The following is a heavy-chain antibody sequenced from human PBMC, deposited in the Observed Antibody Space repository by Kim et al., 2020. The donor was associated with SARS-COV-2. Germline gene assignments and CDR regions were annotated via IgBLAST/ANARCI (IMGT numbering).Heavy chain of an antibody. CDR1: GGSISSSSYY. CDR3: ARVLELTAPFDY. D-gene: IGHD2-21*02. V-gene: IGHV4-39*01. Sequence: SETLSLTCTVSGGSISSSSYYWGWIRQPPGKGLEWIGSIYYSGSTYYNPSLKSRVTISVDTSKNQFSLKLSSVTAADTAVYYCARVLELTAPFDYWGQGTLVTVSS. J-gene: IGHJ4*02. CDR2: IYYSGST.